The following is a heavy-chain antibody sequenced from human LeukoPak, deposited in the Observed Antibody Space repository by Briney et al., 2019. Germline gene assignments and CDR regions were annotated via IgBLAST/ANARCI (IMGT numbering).Heavy chain of an antibody. CDR2: IYTSGST. V-gene: IGHV4-61*02. D-gene: IGHD3-22*01. J-gene: IGHJ6*03. Sequence: SQTLSLTCTVSGGSISSGSYYWSWIRQPAGKGLEWIGRIYTSGSTNYNPSLKSRVTISVDTSKNQFSLKLSSVTAADTAVYYCARRRSSGYDYYYMDVWGKGTTVTVSS. CDR3: ARRRSSGYDYYYMDV. CDR1: GGSISSGSYY.